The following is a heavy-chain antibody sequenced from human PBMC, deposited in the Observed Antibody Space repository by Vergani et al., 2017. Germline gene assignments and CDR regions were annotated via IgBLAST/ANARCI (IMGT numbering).Heavy chain of an antibody. J-gene: IGHJ6*03. V-gene: IGHV4-59*01. CDR2: IYYSGST. D-gene: IGHD6-6*01. Sequence: QVQLQESGPGLVKPSETLSLTCTVSGGSISSYYWSWIRQPPGKGLEWIGYIYYSGSTNYNPSLKSRVTISVDTSKHQFSLKLCSVTAADTAVYYCARGGIAARPYYYYYYMDVWGKGTTVTVSS. CDR1: GGSISSYY. CDR3: ARGGIAARPYYYYYYMDV.